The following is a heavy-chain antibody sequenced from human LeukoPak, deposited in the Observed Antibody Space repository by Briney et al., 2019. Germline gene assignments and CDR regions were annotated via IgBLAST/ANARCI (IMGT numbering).Heavy chain of an antibody. Sequence: GGSLRLSCAASGFTFSSYAMSWVRQAPGKGLEWVSAISGSGGSTYYADSVKGRFTISRDNSKNTLYLQMNSLRAEDTAVYYCAKTAIRYYDFWSGPFDYWGQGTLVTVSS. CDR1: GFTFSSYA. V-gene: IGHV3-23*01. CDR2: ISGSGGST. D-gene: IGHD3-3*01. J-gene: IGHJ4*02. CDR3: AKTAIRYYDFWSGPFDY.